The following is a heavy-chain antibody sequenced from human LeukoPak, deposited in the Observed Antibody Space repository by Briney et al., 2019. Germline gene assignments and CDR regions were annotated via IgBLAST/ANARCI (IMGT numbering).Heavy chain of an antibody. D-gene: IGHD6-6*01. CDR3: ARGSIATRGIDY. CDR1: GYTFTAYY. Sequence: ASVKVSCKASGYTFTAYYMYWVRQAPGQGLEWMGWINPNSGGTNYAQKFQGRVTMTRDTSISTAYMELSRLRSDDTAVYYCARGSIATRGIDYWGQGTLVTVSS. V-gene: IGHV1-2*02. CDR2: INPNSGGT. J-gene: IGHJ4*02.